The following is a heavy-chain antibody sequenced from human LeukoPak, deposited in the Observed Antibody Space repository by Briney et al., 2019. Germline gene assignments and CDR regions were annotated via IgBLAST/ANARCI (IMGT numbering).Heavy chain of an antibody. V-gene: IGHV7-4-1*02. CDR2: INTNTGNP. J-gene: IGHJ6*03. CDR3: AREDRYSAFRYYYYMDV. Sequence: ASVKVSCTASGYTFTSYAMNWVRQAPGQGLEWMGWINTNTGNPTYAQGFTGRFVFSLDTSVSTAYLQISSLKAEDTAVYYCAREDRYSAFRYYYYMDVWGKGTTVTVSS. D-gene: IGHD2-15*01. CDR1: GYTFTSYA.